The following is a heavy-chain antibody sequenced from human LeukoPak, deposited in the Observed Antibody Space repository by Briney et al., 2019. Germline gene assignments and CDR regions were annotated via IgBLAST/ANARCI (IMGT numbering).Heavy chain of an antibody. D-gene: IGHD3/OR15-3a*01. J-gene: IGHJ6*03. CDR1: GFTFSSYW. V-gene: IGHV3-74*01. CDR2: INSDGSST. CDR3: ARGGLVRWGRYYYYYYMDV. Sequence: QAGGSLRLSCAASGFTFSSYWMHWVRQAPGKGLVWVSRINSDGSSTSYADSAKGRFTISRDNAKNTLYLQMNSLRAEDTAVYYCARGGLVRWGRYYYYYYMDVWGKGTTVTVSS.